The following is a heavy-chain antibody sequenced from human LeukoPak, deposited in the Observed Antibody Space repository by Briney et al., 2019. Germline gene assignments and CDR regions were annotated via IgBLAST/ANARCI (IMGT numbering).Heavy chain of an antibody. D-gene: IGHD4/OR15-4a*01. CDR2: IKQGGGEA. V-gene: IGHV3-7*03. CDR3: ARGPHYGARTDHLDY. J-gene: IGHJ4*02. Sequence: GWSLRLSCAGSGFTFSRHWMNCVRQAPGWGLEWVANIKQGGGEANYVGSVKGRFTVSSDDANKLVYLQMDSLRADDTAIYYCARGPHYGARTDHLDYWGQGTLVTVSS. CDR1: GFTFSRHW.